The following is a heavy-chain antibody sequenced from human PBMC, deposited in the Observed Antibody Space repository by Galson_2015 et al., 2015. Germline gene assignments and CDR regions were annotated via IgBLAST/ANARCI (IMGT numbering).Heavy chain of an antibody. J-gene: IGHJ4*02. V-gene: IGHV3-72*01. Sequence: SLRLSCAVSGFTFSDYHMDWVRQAPGKGLEWVGRSRSKANSYSTEYAASVKGRFTFSRDDSKNSIFLQMNSLQTEDTAVYYCARVPTGRYWGADSWGQGTLVTVSS. D-gene: IGHD1-26*01. CDR1: GFTFSDYH. CDR2: SRSKANSYST. CDR3: ARVPTGRYWGADS.